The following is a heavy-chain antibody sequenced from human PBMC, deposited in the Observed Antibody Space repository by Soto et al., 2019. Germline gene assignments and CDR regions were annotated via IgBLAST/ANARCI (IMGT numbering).Heavy chain of an antibody. V-gene: IGHV1-8*01. Sequence: QVQLVQSGAEVKQPGASVKVSGKASGYAFISYHITWVRQATGQGLEWMGWMNPNSGNSGFAQKFEGRITMTSNTSISTAYMELSSLRSDDTAVYYCARGEYDFWSGYCDFWGQGTLVTVSS. CDR3: ARGEYDFWSGYCDF. J-gene: IGHJ4*02. CDR1: GYAFISYH. CDR2: MNPNSGNS. D-gene: IGHD3-3*01.